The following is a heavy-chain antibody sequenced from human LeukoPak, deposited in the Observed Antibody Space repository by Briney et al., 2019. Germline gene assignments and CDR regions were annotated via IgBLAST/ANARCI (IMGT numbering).Heavy chain of an antibody. CDR3: ASDRTLTTGNWYFDL. V-gene: IGHV1-2*02. CDR2: INPNSGGT. Sequence: GASVKVSCKASGYTFTGYYMHWVRQAPGQGLEWMGWINPNSGGTNYAQKFQGRVTMTRDTSISTAYMELSRLRSDDTAVYYCASDRTLTTGNWYFDLWGRGTLVTVSS. D-gene: IGHD4-17*01. CDR1: GYTFTGYY. J-gene: IGHJ2*01.